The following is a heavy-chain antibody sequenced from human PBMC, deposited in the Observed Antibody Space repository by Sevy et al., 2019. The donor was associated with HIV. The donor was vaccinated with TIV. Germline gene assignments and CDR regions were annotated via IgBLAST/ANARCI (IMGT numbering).Heavy chain of an antibody. D-gene: IGHD6-13*01. CDR2: IDYSGST. CDR1: GGSISNYF. J-gene: IGHJ4*02. CDR3: ARVSIGAVGDFDY. Sequence: SETLSLTCTVSGGSISNYFWSWIPQPPGKALEWIGYIDYSGSTNYNPSLKSRVTISVDTSKNQFSLKLSSVTAADTAVYYCARVSIGAVGDFDYWGQGTLVTVSS. V-gene: IGHV4-59*12.